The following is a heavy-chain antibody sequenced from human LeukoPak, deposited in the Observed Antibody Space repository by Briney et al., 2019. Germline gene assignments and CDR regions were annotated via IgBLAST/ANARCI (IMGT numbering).Heavy chain of an antibody. J-gene: IGHJ3*02. D-gene: IGHD2-21*02. CDR2: ISWNSGKI. V-gene: IGHV3-9*01. Sequence: SLRLSCAASGFTFDNYAMHWVRQAPGKGLEWVSGISWNSGKIGYADSVNGRFTISRDNAKNSLYLQMSSLRAEDTALYYCAKSLHIVVVTAIQADAFDIWGQGTMVTVSS. CDR3: AKSLHIVVVTAIQADAFDI. CDR1: GFTFDNYA.